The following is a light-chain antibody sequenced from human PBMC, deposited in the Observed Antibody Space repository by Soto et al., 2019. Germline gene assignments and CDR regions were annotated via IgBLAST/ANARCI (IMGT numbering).Light chain of an antibody. CDR2: AGS. V-gene: IGKV1-6*01. CDR1: QSVSNY. Sequence: IQMTESPYSLSASVGDSVTITCRASQSVSNYLHWYQQKPGKAPKVLIYAGSTLHRGVPSRFSGSGSGTDFTLTITSLQPEHYATYYCLQDYDFPWTFGQGTKVDIK. J-gene: IGKJ1*01. CDR3: LQDYDFPWT.